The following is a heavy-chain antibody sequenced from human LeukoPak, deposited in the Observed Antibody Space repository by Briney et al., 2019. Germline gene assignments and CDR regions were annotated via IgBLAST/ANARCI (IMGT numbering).Heavy chain of an antibody. CDR1: GFTFSTYG. CDR2: INWNGGST. J-gene: IGHJ4*02. V-gene: IGHV3-20*04. Sequence: GGTLRLSCAASGFTFSTYGMSWVRQAPGKGLEWVSGINWNGGSTGYADSVKGRFTISRDNAKNSLYLQMTSLRAEDTAVYYCARHRTASDYWGQGTLVTVSS. CDR3: ARHRTASDY. D-gene: IGHD3-16*02.